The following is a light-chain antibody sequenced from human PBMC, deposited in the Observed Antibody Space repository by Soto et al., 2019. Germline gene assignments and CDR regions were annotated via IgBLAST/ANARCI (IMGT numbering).Light chain of an antibody. Sequence: EVMLSLSLGTLSLNPGDRAALPCRASQSVRSNFLAWYQQKPGQAPRLLIYGASKRATGIPDRFSGSGSETDFTLTISGLEPEDFAVYYCQQYGTSPPGVTFGPRSMADV. V-gene: IGKV3-20*01. CDR3: QQYGTSPPGVT. J-gene: IGKJ3*01. CDR1: QSVRSNF. CDR2: GAS.